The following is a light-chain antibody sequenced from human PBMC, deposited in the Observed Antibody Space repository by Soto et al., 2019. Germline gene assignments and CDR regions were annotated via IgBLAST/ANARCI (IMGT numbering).Light chain of an antibody. Sequence: DIQMTQSPSSLSASVGDRVTITCRASQSISSYLNWYQQKPGKAPKLLIYAASSLQSGVPSRFSGRGSWTDFTLTISSLQPADFATYYCQQSYSTPPYTFGQGTKLEIK. CDR2: AAS. CDR1: QSISSY. J-gene: IGKJ2*01. CDR3: QQSYSTPPYT. V-gene: IGKV1-39*01.